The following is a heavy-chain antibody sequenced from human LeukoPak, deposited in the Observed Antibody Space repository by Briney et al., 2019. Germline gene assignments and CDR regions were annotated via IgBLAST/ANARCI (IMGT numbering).Heavy chain of an antibody. CDR1: GXTFGSYT. J-gene: IGHJ4*02. Sequence: PWGSLILSFAASGXTFGSYTMTWVRQAPGKGLEWVSVISGNGGTTYYADSVKGRFTISRDDSKNTLYLQMNSLRVEDTAVYYCAKGRTGYIPDSWGQGTLVTVSS. D-gene: IGHD6-13*01. CDR3: AKGRTGYIPDS. V-gene: IGHV3-23*01. CDR2: ISGNGGTT.